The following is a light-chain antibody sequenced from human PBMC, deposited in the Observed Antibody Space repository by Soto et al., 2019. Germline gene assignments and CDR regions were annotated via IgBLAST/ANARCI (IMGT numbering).Light chain of an antibody. J-gene: IGKJ1*01. CDR1: QGISNH. CDR2: AAS. V-gene: IGKV1-27*01. CDR3: QQYGSSPWT. Sequence: DIQMTQSPSSLSASVGDTVTITCRASQGISNHLAWYQQKPGKVPKVLIYAASTLQSGVPSRFSGSGSGTDFTLTVSSLQSEDVETYYCQQYGSSPWTFGQGTKVDIK.